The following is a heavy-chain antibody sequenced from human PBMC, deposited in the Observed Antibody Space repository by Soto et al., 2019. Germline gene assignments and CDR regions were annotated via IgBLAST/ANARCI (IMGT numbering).Heavy chain of an antibody. D-gene: IGHD5-12*01. J-gene: IGHJ4*02. CDR1: GFTVSSTY. CDR2: IYSGGST. Sequence: EVQVVESGGGLIQPGGSLRLSCAASGFTVSSTYMSWVRQAPGKGLEWVSIIYSGGSTFYADFVKGRFTISRDNSKNTLYLQMNSLRAEDTAVYYCARGVPITPGTFDYRGQGTLVTVSS. CDR3: ARGVPITPGTFDY. V-gene: IGHV3-53*01.